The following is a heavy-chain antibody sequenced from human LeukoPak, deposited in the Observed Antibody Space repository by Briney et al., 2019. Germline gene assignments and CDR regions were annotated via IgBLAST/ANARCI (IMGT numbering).Heavy chain of an antibody. Sequence: SETLSLTCTVSGDSISSYYWSWIRQPPAKGLEWIGYIYYSGSTKYNPYRKSRVIISVDTAKNQFSLKLSSVTAADTAVYYCARDRQATTAYDAFDIWGRGTMVTVSS. D-gene: IGHD4-17*01. CDR2: IYYSGST. CDR3: ARDRQATTAYDAFDI. CDR1: GDSISSYY. V-gene: IGHV4-59*01. J-gene: IGHJ3*02.